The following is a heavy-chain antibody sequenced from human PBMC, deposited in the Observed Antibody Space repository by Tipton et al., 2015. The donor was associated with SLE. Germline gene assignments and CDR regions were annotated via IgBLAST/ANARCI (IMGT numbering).Heavy chain of an antibody. CDR1: GFTFSNYG. Sequence: GSLRLSCAASGFTFSNYGMHWVRQAPGEGLGWVAFIRYDGSNKYYADSVKGRFTISRDNSKNTLYLQMNRLRAEDTAVYYCTTGSGSSRWYYGMDVWGQGTTVTVSS. CDR3: TTGSGSSRWYYGMDV. D-gene: IGHD1-26*01. CDR2: IRYDGSNK. J-gene: IGHJ6*02. V-gene: IGHV3-30*02.